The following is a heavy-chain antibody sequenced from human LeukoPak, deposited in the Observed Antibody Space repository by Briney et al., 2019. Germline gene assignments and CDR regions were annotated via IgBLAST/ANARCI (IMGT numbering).Heavy chain of an antibody. CDR1: GFTFRSYW. D-gene: IGHD6-19*01. CDR2: IQHDGTEK. CDR3: ARDSTVATYYGVDV. V-gene: IGHV3-7*01. Sequence: QPGGSLRLSCAASGFTFRSYWMTWVRQAPGKGLEWVANIQHDGTEKNYVDSVRGRFTISRDNAKTSLYLQMNGLRAEDTAVYYCARDSTVATYYGVDVWGQGTTVIVSS. J-gene: IGHJ6*02.